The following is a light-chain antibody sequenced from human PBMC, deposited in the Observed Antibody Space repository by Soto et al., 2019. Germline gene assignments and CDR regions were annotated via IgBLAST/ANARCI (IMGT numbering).Light chain of an antibody. J-gene: IGLJ3*02. Sequence: QSVLTQPPSVSGAPGQRVTISCTGSSSNIGAGYDVHWYQQLPGTAPKLLIYGNSNRPSGVPDRFSGSKSGTSASLAIPGLQAEDEDDYACQSYDSSLRGWVFGGGTKLTVL. V-gene: IGLV1-40*01. CDR3: QSYDSSLRGWV. CDR1: SSNIGAGYD. CDR2: GNS.